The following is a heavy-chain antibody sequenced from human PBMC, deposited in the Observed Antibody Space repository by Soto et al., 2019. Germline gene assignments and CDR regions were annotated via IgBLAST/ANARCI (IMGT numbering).Heavy chain of an antibody. Sequence: EVQLVESGGGLVKPGGSLRLSCAASGFTFSSYSMNWVRQAPGKGLEWVSSISSSSSYIYYADSVKGRFTFSRDNAKNALYLQMNSLRAEDTAVYYWARGHRRHWGGADDYWGQGTLVTVSS. CDR2: ISSSSSYI. D-gene: IGHD7-27*01. CDR3: ARGHRRHWGGADDY. J-gene: IGHJ4*02. CDR1: GFTFSSYS. V-gene: IGHV3-21*01.